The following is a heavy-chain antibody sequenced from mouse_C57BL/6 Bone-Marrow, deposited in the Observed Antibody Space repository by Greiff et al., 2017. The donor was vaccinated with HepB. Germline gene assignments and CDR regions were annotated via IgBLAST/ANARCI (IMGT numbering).Heavy chain of an antibody. V-gene: IGHV5-15*01. D-gene: IGHD1-1*01. Sequence: DVHLVESGGGLVQPGGSLKLSCAASGFTFSDYGMAWVRQAPRKGPEWVAFISNLAYSIYYADTVTGRFTISRENAKNTLYLEMSSLRSEDTAMYYCAREGYGSTPYYAMDYWGQGTSVTVSS. CDR3: AREGYGSTPYYAMDY. CDR2: ISNLAYSI. CDR1: GFTFSDYG. J-gene: IGHJ4*01.